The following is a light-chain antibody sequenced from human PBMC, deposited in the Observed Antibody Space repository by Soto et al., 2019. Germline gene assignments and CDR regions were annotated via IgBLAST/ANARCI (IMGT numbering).Light chain of an antibody. Sequence: EIVLTQSPGTLSLSPGERATLSCRASQSISSSYLAWYQQKPGQAPRLLIYAASSRATGIPDRFSGSGSGTHFTLNISRLEPEDFAVYYCQQYGSSSYTFGQGTQLEIK. CDR1: QSISSSY. CDR2: AAS. V-gene: IGKV3-20*01. J-gene: IGKJ2*01. CDR3: QQYGSSSYT.